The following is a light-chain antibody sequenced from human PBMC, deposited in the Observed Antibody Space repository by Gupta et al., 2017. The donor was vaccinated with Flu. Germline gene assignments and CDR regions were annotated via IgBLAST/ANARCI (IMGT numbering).Light chain of an antibody. J-gene: IGKJ1*01. Sequence: DIQMTQSPSTLYASVGDRVTITCRASQSISSWLAWYQQKPGKAPKLLIYKASSLESGVPSRFSGSGSVTEFTLTTSSLQPDDFATYYCQQYNSYSPTFGQGTKVEIK. CDR2: KAS. V-gene: IGKV1-5*03. CDR1: QSISSW. CDR3: QQYNSYSPT.